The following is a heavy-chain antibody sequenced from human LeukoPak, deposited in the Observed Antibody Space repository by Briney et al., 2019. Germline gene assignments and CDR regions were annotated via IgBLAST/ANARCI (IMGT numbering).Heavy chain of an antibody. V-gene: IGHV4-59*12. Sequence: SETLSLTCTVSGGSIDSYYWSWIWQPPGKGLEWIGYIYHDGSTNYNPSLKSRVTLSVDKSKNQFSLKLSSVTAADTAVYYCARVWGGGNPFYYYGMDVWGQGTTVTVSS. D-gene: IGHD2-15*01. CDR2: IYHDGST. CDR1: GGSIDSYY. J-gene: IGHJ6*02. CDR3: ARVWGGGNPFYYYGMDV.